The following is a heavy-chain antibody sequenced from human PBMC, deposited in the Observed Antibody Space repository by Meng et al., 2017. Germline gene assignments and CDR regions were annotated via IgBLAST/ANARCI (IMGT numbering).Heavy chain of an antibody. Sequence: QVPLQESGPGLVRPSETLSPPCTVSGDSVTVGSHYWSWIRPPPGKGLEWIGYIDYGGSTSYNPSLRSRVTISVDTSNNQFSLKLSSVTAADTAVFYCARTRGDYYFDYWGQGTLVTVSS. D-gene: IGHD3-16*01. CDR1: GDSVTVGSHY. J-gene: IGHJ4*02. CDR2: IDYGGST. V-gene: IGHV4-61*01. CDR3: ARTRGDYYFDY.